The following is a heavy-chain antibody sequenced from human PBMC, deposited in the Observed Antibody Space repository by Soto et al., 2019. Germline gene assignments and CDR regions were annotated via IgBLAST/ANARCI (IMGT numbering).Heavy chain of an antibody. Sequence: PGGSLRLSCAASGFNFSSYGMNWVRQAPGKGLEWVSYISSSSSTIYYADSVKGRFTISRDNAKNSLYLQMNSLKTEDTAVYYCTTDGSSEDYWGRGTLVTVSS. CDR2: ISSSSSTI. J-gene: IGHJ4*02. V-gene: IGHV3-48*01. D-gene: IGHD6-25*01. CDR1: GFNFSSYG. CDR3: TTDGSSEDY.